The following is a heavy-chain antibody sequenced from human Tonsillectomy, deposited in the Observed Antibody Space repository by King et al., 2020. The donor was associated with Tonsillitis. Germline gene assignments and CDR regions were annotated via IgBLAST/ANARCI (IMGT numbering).Heavy chain of an antibody. Sequence: VQLVESGGVLVKPGGSLRLSCAASGFTFSDYYMSWIRQAPGKGREWGSYISSSGSTIYYADSVKGRFTISRNNAKNSLYLQMNSLRAEDTAVYYCARDGYDYVWGSYRYFPSLDYWGQGTLVTVSS. CDR2: ISSSGSTI. V-gene: IGHV3-11*01. J-gene: IGHJ4*02. CDR1: GFTFSDYY. D-gene: IGHD3-16*02. CDR3: ARDGYDYVWGSYRYFPSLDY.